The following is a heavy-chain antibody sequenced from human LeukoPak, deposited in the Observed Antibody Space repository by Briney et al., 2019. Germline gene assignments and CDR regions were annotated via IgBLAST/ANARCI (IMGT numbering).Heavy chain of an antibody. J-gene: IGHJ6*03. CDR3: ARTTTVRGTYYMDV. CDR2: IFHTATP. D-gene: IGHD3-10*01. Sequence: SETLSLTCTVSGGSISSSSYYWGWIRQPPGKGLEWICFIFHTATPNYNPSLKSRLTISVDTSKNRFSLKLRSVTAADTAVYYCARTTTVRGTYYMDVWGKGTTVTVSS. CDR1: GGSISSSSYY. V-gene: IGHV4-61*03.